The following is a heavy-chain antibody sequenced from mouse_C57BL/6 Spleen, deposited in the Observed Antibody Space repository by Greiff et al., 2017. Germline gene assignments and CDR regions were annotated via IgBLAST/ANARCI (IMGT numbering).Heavy chain of an antibody. CDR1: GYTFTSYW. CDR2: IHPSDSDT. Sequence: VQLKQPGAELVKPGASVKVSCKASGYTFTSYWMHWVKQRPGQGLEWIGRIHPSDSDTNYNQKFKGKATLTVDKSSSTAYMQLSSLTSEDSAVYYCAIDYDYDEGLYAMDYWGQGTSVTVSS. D-gene: IGHD2-4*01. V-gene: IGHV1-74*01. CDR3: AIDYDYDEGLYAMDY. J-gene: IGHJ4*01.